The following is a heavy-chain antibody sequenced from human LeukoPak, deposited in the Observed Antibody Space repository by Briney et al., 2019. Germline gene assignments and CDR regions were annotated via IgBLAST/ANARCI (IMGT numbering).Heavy chain of an antibody. CDR2: ISISSSSI. CDR3: ARVQRGYCSSTSCYYFDL. V-gene: IGHV3-21*01. J-gene: IGHJ4*02. Sequence: GGSLRLSCAASGFTFSTYSMNWVRQAPGKGLEWVSSISISSSSIYYADSMKGRFTISRDNAKNSLYLQMNSLRAEDTAVYYCARVQRGYCSSTSCYYFDLWGQGTLVTVSS. CDR1: GFTFSTYS. D-gene: IGHD2-2*01.